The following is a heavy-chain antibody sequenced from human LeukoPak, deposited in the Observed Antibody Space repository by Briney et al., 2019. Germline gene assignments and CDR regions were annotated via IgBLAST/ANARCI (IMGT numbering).Heavy chain of an antibody. CDR2: IYYSGST. D-gene: IGHD5-24*01. Sequence: PSETLSLTCTVSGGSISSYYWSWIRQPPGKGLEWIGYIYYSGSTNYNPSLKSRVTISVDTSKNQFSLKLSSVTAADTAVHYCASSWVVRDGYNKNDAFDIWGQGTMVTVSS. CDR3: ASSWVVRDGYNKNDAFDI. J-gene: IGHJ3*02. V-gene: IGHV4-59*01. CDR1: GGSISSYY.